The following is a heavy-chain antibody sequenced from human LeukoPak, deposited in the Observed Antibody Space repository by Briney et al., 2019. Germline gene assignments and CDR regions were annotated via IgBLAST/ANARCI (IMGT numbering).Heavy chain of an antibody. D-gene: IGHD5-12*01. CDR2: INQSGST. Sequence: PSETLSLTCAVYGGSFSGHYWRWIRQPPGKGLEWIGEINQSGSTNYNPSLKSRVTISVETSKNQFSLNLSSVTAADTAVYYCARVGTKISGSPLDYWGQGTLVTVSS. CDR1: GGSFSGHY. CDR3: ARVGTKISGSPLDY. V-gene: IGHV4-34*01. J-gene: IGHJ4*02.